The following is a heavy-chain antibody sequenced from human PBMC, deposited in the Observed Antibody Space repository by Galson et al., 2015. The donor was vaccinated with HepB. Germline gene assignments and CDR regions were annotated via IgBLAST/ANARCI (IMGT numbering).Heavy chain of an antibody. CDR3: ARDHPMITFGGGGPVGY. D-gene: IGHD3-16*01. Sequence: QSGAEVKKPGESLRISCKASGYTFTSYYMHWVRQAPGQGLEWMGIINPSGGSTSYAQKFQGRVTMTRDTSTSTVYMELSSLRSEDTAVYYCARDHPMITFGGGGPVGYWGQGTLVTVSS. CDR2: INPSGGST. CDR1: GYTFTSYY. V-gene: IGHV1-46*01. J-gene: IGHJ4*02.